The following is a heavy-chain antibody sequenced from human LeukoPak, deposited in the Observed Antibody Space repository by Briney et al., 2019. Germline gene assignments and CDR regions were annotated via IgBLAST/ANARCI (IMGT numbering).Heavy chain of an antibody. Sequence: QPGGSLRLSCAASGFTFSTSAMGWVRQAPGKWLEWVSSIKGGGGDPFYADSVKGRFTISRDNSKNTLFLQLNSLRAEDTAVYYCAKGGHDYNPFYWWGQGTLVTVSS. J-gene: IGHJ4*02. CDR2: IKGGGGDP. CDR1: GFTFSTSA. V-gene: IGHV3-23*01. CDR3: AKGGHDYNPFYW. D-gene: IGHD4-11*01.